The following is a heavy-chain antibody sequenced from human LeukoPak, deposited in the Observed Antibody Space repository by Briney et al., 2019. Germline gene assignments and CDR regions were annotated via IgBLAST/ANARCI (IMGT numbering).Heavy chain of an antibody. V-gene: IGHV3-7*01. CDR3: ARDFFPYCSSTSCYQRDFDY. J-gene: IGHJ4*02. Sequence: DSVKGRFTISRDDAKNSLYLQMNSLRAEDTAVYYCARDFFPYCSSTSCYQRDFDYWGQGTLVTVSS. D-gene: IGHD2-2*01.